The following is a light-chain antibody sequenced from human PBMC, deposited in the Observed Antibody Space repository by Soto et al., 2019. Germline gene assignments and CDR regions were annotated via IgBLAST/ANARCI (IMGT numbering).Light chain of an antibody. CDR3: QQSYSTPFT. CDR1: QSISSY. Sequence: QMTQSPSSLSASVGDRATITCRASQSISSYLNWYQQKPGKAPKLLIYAASSLQSGVPSRFSGSGSGTDLTLTISSLQPEDFATYYCQQSYSTPFTFGPGTKVDIK. CDR2: AAS. J-gene: IGKJ3*01. V-gene: IGKV1-39*01.